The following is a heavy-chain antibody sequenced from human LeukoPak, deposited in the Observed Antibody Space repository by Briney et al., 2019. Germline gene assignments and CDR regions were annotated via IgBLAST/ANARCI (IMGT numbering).Heavy chain of an antibody. J-gene: IGHJ5*02. CDR3: ARGRRGSPFDP. Sequence: PSETLSLTCTVSGGSISSGSYYWSWIRQPAGKGLEWIGRIYTSGSTNYNPSLKSRVTISVDTSKNQFSLKLSSVTAADTAVYYCARGRRGSPFDPWGQGTLVTVSS. CDR2: IYTSGST. D-gene: IGHD6-19*01. CDR1: GGSISSGSYY. V-gene: IGHV4-61*02.